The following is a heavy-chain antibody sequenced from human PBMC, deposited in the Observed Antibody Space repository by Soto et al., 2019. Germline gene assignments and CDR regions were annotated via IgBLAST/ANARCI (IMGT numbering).Heavy chain of an antibody. CDR1: GFTFSSYG. D-gene: IGHD5-12*01. Sequence: QVQLVESGGGVVQPGRSLRLSCAASGFTFSSYGMHWVRQAPGKGLEWVAVIWYDGSNKYYADSVKGRFTISRDNSKNTLHLQMNSLRAEDTAVYYCARAFPRWLQLGGWFDPWGQGTLVTVSS. J-gene: IGHJ5*02. CDR3: ARAFPRWLQLGGWFDP. CDR2: IWYDGSNK. V-gene: IGHV3-33*01.